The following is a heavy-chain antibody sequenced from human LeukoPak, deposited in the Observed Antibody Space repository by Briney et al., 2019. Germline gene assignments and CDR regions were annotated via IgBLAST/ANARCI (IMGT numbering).Heavy chain of an antibody. Sequence: GASVKVSCKASGYTFTSYGISWVRQAPGQGLEWMGWISAYNGNTNYAQKLQGRVTMTTDTSTSTAYMELRSLRSDDTAVYYCARGHGIAVARIHPTEYNWFDPWGQGTLVTVSS. D-gene: IGHD6-19*01. CDR2: ISAYNGNT. CDR3: ARGHGIAVARIHPTEYNWFDP. V-gene: IGHV1-18*01. CDR1: GYTFTSYG. J-gene: IGHJ5*02.